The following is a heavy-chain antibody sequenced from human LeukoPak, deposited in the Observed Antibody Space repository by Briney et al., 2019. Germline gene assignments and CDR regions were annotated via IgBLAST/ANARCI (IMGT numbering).Heavy chain of an antibody. D-gene: IGHD2-2*01. CDR3: ARASVVVPAAAESYYYYYMDV. CDR1: GGTFSSYA. Sequence: SVKVSCKASGGTFSSYAISWVRQAPGQGLEWMGGIIPIFGTANYAQKFQGRVTITTDESTSTAYLELSSLRSEDTAVYYCARASVVVPAAAESYYYYYMDVWGKGTTVTVSS. J-gene: IGHJ6*03. CDR2: IIPIFGTA. V-gene: IGHV1-69*05.